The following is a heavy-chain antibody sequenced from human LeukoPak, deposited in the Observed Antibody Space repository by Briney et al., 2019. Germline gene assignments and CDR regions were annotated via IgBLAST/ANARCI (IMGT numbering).Heavy chain of an antibody. CDR2: ISGGGTST. J-gene: IGHJ4*02. D-gene: IGHD6-19*01. CDR1: GFTFSSYA. V-gene: IGHV3-23*01. CDR3: AKTFIAVANPIDY. Sequence: GGSLRLSCAASGFTFSSYAMSWVRQAPGKGLEWVSVISGGGTSTYYADSVKGRFTISKDNSRNTLYLQMNSLRAEDTAVYYCAKTFIAVANPIDYWGREPWSPSPQ.